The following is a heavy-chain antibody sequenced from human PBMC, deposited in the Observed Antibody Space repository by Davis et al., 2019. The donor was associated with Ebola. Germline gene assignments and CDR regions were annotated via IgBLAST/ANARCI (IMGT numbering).Heavy chain of an antibody. CDR3: LSGSSSGSSVAY. CDR2: ISYDGSNK. V-gene: IGHV3-30*03. CDR1: GFTFSSYG. D-gene: IGHD6-6*01. J-gene: IGHJ4*02. Sequence: GGSLRLSCAASGFTFSSYGMHWVRQAPGKGLEWVAVISYDGSNKYYADSVKGRFTISRDNSKNTLYLQMNSLRAEDTAVYYCLSGSSSGSSVAYWGQGTLATVSS.